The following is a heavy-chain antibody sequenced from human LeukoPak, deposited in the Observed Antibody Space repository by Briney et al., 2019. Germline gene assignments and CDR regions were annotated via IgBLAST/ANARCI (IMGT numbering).Heavy chain of an antibody. J-gene: IGHJ4*02. D-gene: IGHD3-22*01. CDR2: IIPIFGIA. Sequence: GASVKVSCKASGGTFSSYAISWVRQAPGQGPEWMGRIIPIFGIANYAQKFQGRVTITADKSTSTAYMELSSLRSEDTAVYYCAYDYYDSSGYYFEGGYWGQGTLVTVSS. V-gene: IGHV1-69*04. CDR1: GGTFSSYA. CDR3: AYDYYDSSGYYFEGGY.